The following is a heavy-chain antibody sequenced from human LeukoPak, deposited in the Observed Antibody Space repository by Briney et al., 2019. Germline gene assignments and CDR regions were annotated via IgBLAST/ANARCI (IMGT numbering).Heavy chain of an antibody. CDR2: ISYDGSSK. V-gene: IGHV3-30-3*01. J-gene: IGHJ6*02. Sequence: PGRSLRLSCAASGFTFSSYTMHWVRQAPGKRLEWVAVISYDGSSKYYADSVKGRFTISRDHSKNTLYLQMNSLRAEDTAVYYCARGLHYYYYGMDVWGQGTTVTVSS. CDR3: ARGLHYYYYGMDV. CDR1: GFTFSSYT.